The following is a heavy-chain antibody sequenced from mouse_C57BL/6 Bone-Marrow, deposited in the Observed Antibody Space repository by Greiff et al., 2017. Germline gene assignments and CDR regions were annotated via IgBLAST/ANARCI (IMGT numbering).Heavy chain of an antibody. CDR2: INPYNGGT. CDR3: ARLGTTVVAPHYFDY. Sequence: EVQLVESGPVLVKPGASVKMSCTASGYTFTDYYMNWVKQSHGKSLEWIGVINPYNGGTSYNQKFKGKATLTVDKSSSTAYMELNSLTSEDSAVYYCARLGTTVVAPHYFDYWGQGTTLTVSS. D-gene: IGHD1-1*01. J-gene: IGHJ2*01. V-gene: IGHV1-19*01. CDR1: GYTFTDYY.